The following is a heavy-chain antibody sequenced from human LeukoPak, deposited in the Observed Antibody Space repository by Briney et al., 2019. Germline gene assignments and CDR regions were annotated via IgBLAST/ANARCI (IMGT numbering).Heavy chain of an antibody. J-gene: IGHJ4*02. D-gene: IGHD6-19*01. CDR2: ISSSSSTI. CDR1: GFTFSSYW. CDR3: ATAGGH. Sequence: GGSLRPSCAASGFTFSSYWMSWVRQAPGKGLEWVSYISSSSSTIYYADSVKGRFTISRDNAKNSLYLQMNSLRAEDTAIYYCATAGGHWGQGTLVTVSS. V-gene: IGHV3-48*01.